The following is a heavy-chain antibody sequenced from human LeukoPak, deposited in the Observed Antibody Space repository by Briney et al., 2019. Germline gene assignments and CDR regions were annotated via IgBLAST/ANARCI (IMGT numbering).Heavy chain of an antibody. Sequence: GGSLRLSCAASEFSVGSNYMTWVRQAPGKGLEWVSLIYSGGSTYYADSVKGRFTISRDNSKNTLYLQMNSLRAEDTAVYYCAKDPWHSSSWYREYYFDYWGQGTLVTVSS. J-gene: IGHJ4*02. CDR3: AKDPWHSSSWYREYYFDY. V-gene: IGHV3-66*01. D-gene: IGHD6-13*01. CDR2: IYSGGST. CDR1: EFSVGSNY.